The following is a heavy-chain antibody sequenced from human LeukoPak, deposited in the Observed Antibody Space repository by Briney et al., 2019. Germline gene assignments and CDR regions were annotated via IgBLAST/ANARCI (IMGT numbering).Heavy chain of an antibody. CDR3: TTDPAVAGTVDY. CDR1: GFTFSNAW. J-gene: IGHJ4*02. Sequence: GGSLRLFCAASGFTFSNAWMNWVRQAPGKGLEWVGRIKSKTDGGTTDYAAPVKGRFTISRDDSKNTLYLQMNSLKTEDTAVYYCTTDPAVAGTVDYWGQGTLVTVSS. CDR2: IKSKTDGGTT. V-gene: IGHV3-15*07. D-gene: IGHD6-19*01.